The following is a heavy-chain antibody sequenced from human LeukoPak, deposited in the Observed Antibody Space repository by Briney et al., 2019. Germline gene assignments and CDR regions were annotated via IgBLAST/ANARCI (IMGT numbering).Heavy chain of an antibody. Sequence: PSETLSLTCTVSGGSISSSSYYWGWIRQPPGKGLEWIGSIYYSGSTYYNPSLKSRVTISVDTSKNQFSLKLSSVTAADTAVYYCAVGVTYYDFWSGYSYYFDYWGQGTLVTVSS. CDR2: IYYSGST. D-gene: IGHD3-3*01. J-gene: IGHJ4*02. CDR1: GGSISSSSYY. V-gene: IGHV4-39*07. CDR3: AVGVTYYDFWSGYSYYFDY.